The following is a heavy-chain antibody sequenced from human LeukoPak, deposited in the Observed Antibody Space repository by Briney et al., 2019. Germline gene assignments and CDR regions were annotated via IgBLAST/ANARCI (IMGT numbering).Heavy chain of an antibody. CDR2: SYYSGST. J-gene: IGHJ4*02. Sequence: PSETLSLTCTVSGGSISSSSYYWGWMRQPPGKGLEWIGSSYYSGSTTYNPSRQSRVTFSVGTSRNQFSLKLTSVTAADTALYYCARGQGGNYYLNYFDYWGQGALVTVSS. V-gene: IGHV4-39*07. CDR3: ARGQGGNYYLNYFDY. CDR1: GGSISSSSYY. D-gene: IGHD2/OR15-2a*01.